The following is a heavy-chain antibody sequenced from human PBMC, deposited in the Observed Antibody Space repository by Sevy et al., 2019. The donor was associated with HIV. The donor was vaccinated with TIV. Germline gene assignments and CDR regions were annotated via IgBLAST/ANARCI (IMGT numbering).Heavy chain of an antibody. CDR3: ARDREEYYGSGSYYSPPLYYYGMDV. Sequence: GGSLRLSCAASGFTFSSYSMNWVHQAPGKGLEWVSYISSSSSTIYYADSVKGRFTISRDNAKNSLYLQMNSLRDEDTAGYYCARDREEYYGSGSYYSPPLYYYGMDVWGQGTTVIVSS. CDR2: ISSSSSTI. CDR1: GFTFSSYS. J-gene: IGHJ6*02. D-gene: IGHD3-10*01. V-gene: IGHV3-48*02.